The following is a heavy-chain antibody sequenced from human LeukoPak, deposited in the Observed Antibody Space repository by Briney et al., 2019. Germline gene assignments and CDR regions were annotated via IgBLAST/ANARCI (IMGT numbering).Heavy chain of an antibody. V-gene: IGHV3-23*01. J-gene: IGHJ4*02. Sequence: GGSLRLSCAASGFTFGTYAMSWVRQAPGKGLEWVSAISGSAGSTYYADSVKGRFTISRDNAKNSLYLQMNSLRAEDTAVYYCARDLGARRSDYWGQGTLVTVSS. CDR1: GFTFGTYA. CDR3: ARDLGARRSDY. CDR2: ISGSAGST. D-gene: IGHD1-26*01.